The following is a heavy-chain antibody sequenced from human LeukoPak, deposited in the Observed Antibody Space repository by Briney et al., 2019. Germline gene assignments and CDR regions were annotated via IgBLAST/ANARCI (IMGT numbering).Heavy chain of an antibody. CDR3: ARVMYSSGYYYGDP. Sequence: SETLSLTCTVSGGSISSYYWSWIRQPPGKGLEWIGYIYYSGSTNYNPSLKSRVTISVDTSKNQFSLKLSSVTAADTAVYYCARVMYSSGYYYGDPWGQGTLVTVSS. V-gene: IGHV4-59*01. CDR2: IYYSGST. D-gene: IGHD3-22*01. J-gene: IGHJ5*02. CDR1: GGSISSYY.